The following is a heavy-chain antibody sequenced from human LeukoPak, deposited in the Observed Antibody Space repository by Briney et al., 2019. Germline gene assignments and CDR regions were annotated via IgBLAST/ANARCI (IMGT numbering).Heavy chain of an antibody. CDR2: IYHSGST. V-gene: IGHV4-30-2*01. CDR3: ARPYYYGSGSYAFDI. CDR1: GGSISSGGYS. J-gene: IGHJ3*02. D-gene: IGHD3-10*01. Sequence: SETLSLTCAVSGGSISSGGYSWRWIRQPPGKGLEWIGYIYHSGSTYYNPSLKSRVTISVDGSKNQFSLKLSSVTAADTAVYYCARPYYYGSGSYAFDIWGQGTMVTVSS.